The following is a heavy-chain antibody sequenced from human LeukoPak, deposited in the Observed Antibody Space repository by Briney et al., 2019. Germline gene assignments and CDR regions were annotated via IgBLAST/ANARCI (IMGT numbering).Heavy chain of an antibody. CDR2: INHSGST. CDR1: GGSFSGYY. J-gene: IGHJ6*02. V-gene: IGHV4-34*01. CDR3: ARLVVPAAIRSYYYGMDV. D-gene: IGHD2-2*02. Sequence: SETLSLTCAVYGGSFSGYYWSWIRQPPGKGLEWIGEINHSGSTNYNPSLKSRVTISVDTSKNQFSLKLSSVTAADTAVYYCARLVVPAAIRSYYYGMDVWGQGTTVTVSS.